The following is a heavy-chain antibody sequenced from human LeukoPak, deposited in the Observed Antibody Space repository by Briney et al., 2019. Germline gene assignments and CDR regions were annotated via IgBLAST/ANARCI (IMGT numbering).Heavy chain of an antibody. Sequence: SETLSLTCSVSIGSISSSKWWSWVRQSPVKGLEWIGEIYLYGTTNYNPSFTSRVTMSVDRSRNQFSLKLTSVTAADTAAYYCARKLGYCSSTSCLYFDLWGQGTLVTVSS. D-gene: IGHD2-2*01. CDR3: ARKLGYCSSTSCLYFDL. V-gene: IGHV4-4*02. CDR2: IYLYGTT. J-gene: IGHJ4*02. CDR1: IGSISSSKW.